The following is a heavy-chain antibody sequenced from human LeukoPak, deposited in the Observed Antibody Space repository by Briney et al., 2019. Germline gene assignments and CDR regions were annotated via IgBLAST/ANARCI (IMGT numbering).Heavy chain of an antibody. CDR3: TRPEYYGSGSYYDY. CDR2: IKSKTDGWTT. V-gene: IGHV3-15*01. D-gene: IGHD3-10*01. J-gene: IGHJ4*02. CDR1: GFTFSNAW. Sequence: PGGSLRLACAASGFTFSNAWMSWVRQAPGRGLEWVGRIKSKTDGWTTDYAAPVKGRFTISRDDSKNTLYLQMNSLKTEDTAVYYCTRPEYYGSGSYYDYWGQGTLVTVSS.